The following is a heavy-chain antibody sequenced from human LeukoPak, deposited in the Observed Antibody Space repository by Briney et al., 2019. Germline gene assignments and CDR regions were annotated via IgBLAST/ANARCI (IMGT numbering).Heavy chain of an antibody. CDR1: GDTYSRYA. J-gene: IGHJ6*03. D-gene: IGHD2-2*02. CDR2: IIPIFGTA. Sequence: GPTVKLSCNFSGDTYSRYAISCVRQPPRKGLEWVRGIIPIFGTANYEKKLQGRVKITTDEATSAAYIELRSLRSEDTAVYYCATYLWETVPAAIMRSYLYYYYMDVWGKGTTVTVSS. V-gene: IGHV1-69*05. CDR3: ATYLWETVPAAIMRSYLYYYYMDV.